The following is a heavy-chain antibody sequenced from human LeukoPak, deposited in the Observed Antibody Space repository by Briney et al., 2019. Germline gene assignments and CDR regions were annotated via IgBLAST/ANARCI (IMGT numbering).Heavy chain of an antibody. CDR2: IIPIFGTA. D-gene: IGHD6-13*01. J-gene: IGHJ4*02. CDR1: GGTFSSYA. V-gene: IGHV1-69*13. CDR3: ASPTPRYSSSWPPLYYFEY. Sequence: SVKVSCKASGGTFSSYAISWVRQAPGQGLEWMGGIIPIFGTANYAQKFQGRVTITADESTSTAYMELSSLRSEDTAVYYCASPTPRYSSSWPPLYYFEYWGQGTLVTVSS.